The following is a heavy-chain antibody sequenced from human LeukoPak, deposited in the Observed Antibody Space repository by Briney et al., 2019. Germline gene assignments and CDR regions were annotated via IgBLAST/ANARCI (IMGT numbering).Heavy chain of an antibody. Sequence: GESLQISCQGSGYSFTNNWIGWVRQMSGKGLEWMGITHPGDSNTRYSPSFQGQVTISVDKSISSAYLQWSSLKASDTAMYYCVRSPACSSGTCYPNWFDPWGQGTLVTVSS. CDR1: GYSFTNNW. CDR2: THPGDSNT. D-gene: IGHD2-15*01. CDR3: VRSPACSSGTCYPNWFDP. V-gene: IGHV5-51*01. J-gene: IGHJ5*02.